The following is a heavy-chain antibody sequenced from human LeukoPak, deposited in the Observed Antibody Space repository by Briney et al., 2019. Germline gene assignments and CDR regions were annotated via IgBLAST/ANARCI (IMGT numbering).Heavy chain of an antibody. CDR2: IYTSGST. CDR3: ARSYSYGSYY. V-gene: IGHV4-61*02. Sequence: SETLSLTCAVSGGSISSGSYYWSWIRQPAGKGLEWIGRIYTSGSTNYNPSLKSRVTISVDTSKNQFSLKLSSVTAADTAVYYCARSYSYGSYYWGQGTLVTVSS. CDR1: GGSISSGSYY. J-gene: IGHJ4*02. D-gene: IGHD5-18*01.